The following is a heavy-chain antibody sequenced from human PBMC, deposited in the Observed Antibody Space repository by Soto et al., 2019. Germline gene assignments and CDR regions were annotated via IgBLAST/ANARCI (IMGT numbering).Heavy chain of an antibody. V-gene: IGHV1-24*01. J-gene: IGHJ4*02. CDR2: FDPEDGET. D-gene: IGHD2-2*01. CDR3: ATVTDIVVVPAFDY. CDR1: GYTLTELS. Sequence: ASVKVSCKVSGYTLTELSMHWVRQAPGKGLEWMGGFDPEDGETIYAQKFQGRVTMTEDTSTDTAYMELSSLRSEDTAVYYCATVTDIVVVPAFDYWGQGTLVTVSS.